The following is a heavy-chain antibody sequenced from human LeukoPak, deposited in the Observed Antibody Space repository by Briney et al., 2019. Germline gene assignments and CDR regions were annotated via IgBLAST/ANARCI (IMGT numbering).Heavy chain of an antibody. D-gene: IGHD4-23*01. V-gene: IGHV5-51*01. CDR3: ARQDTVVKRAFDI. CDR1: GYSFTSYW. CDR2: IYPGDSDT. Sequence: GESLKISCRGSGYSFTSYWIGWVRQMPGKGLEWMGIIYPGDSDTRYSPSFQGQVTISADKSISTAYLQWSSLKASDTAMYYCARQDTVVKRAFDIWGQGTMVTVSP. J-gene: IGHJ3*02.